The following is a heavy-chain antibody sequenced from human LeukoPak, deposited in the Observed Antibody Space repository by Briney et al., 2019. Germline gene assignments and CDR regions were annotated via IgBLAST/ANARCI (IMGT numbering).Heavy chain of an antibody. V-gene: IGHV3-23*01. CDR2: ISGSGGST. Sequence: GGSLRLSCAASGFSFSGYAMSWVRQAPGKGLEWVSAISGSGGSTYYADSVKGRFTISRDNSKNTLYLQMNSLRAEDTAVYYCVQVGSSSFRPYWGQGTLVTVSS. D-gene: IGHD6-13*01. J-gene: IGHJ4*02. CDR1: GFSFSGYA. CDR3: VQVGSSSFRPY.